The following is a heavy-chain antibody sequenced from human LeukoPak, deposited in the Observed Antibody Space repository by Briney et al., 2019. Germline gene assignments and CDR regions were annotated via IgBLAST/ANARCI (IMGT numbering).Heavy chain of an antibody. CDR3: ARVHYDSSGLLDP. CDR1: GYSVTNYG. D-gene: IGHD3-22*01. J-gene: IGHJ5*02. CDR2: ISGFSGHT. Sequence: ASVKVSCKASGYSVTNYGVTWVRQAPGQGLEWMGWISGFSGHTQIAQQVQGRIMLTTDTSTSTAYMELSSQRSDDTAVYFCARVHYDSSGLLDPWGQGTLVTVSS. V-gene: IGHV1-18*01.